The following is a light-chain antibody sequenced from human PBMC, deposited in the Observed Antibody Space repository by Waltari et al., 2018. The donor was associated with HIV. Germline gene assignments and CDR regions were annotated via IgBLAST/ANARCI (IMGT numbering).Light chain of an antibody. CDR2: RNN. Sequence: QSVLTQPPSASGTPGQRVTISCSGSSSNIGSNYVYWYQQLPGTAPKLLIDRNNRRPAGVPERLSGSKSGTSASLAISGLRSEDEADYYCATWDDSLSVVVFGGGTKLTVL. CDR3: ATWDDSLSVVV. CDR1: SSNIGSNY. V-gene: IGLV1-47*01. J-gene: IGLJ2*01.